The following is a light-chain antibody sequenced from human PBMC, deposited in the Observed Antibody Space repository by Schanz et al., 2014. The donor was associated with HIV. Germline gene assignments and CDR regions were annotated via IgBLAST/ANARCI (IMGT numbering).Light chain of an antibody. CDR1: QSVSSN. CDR3: QNYGSPPWT. CDR2: GAS. Sequence: EIVMTQSPATLSASPGERATLSCRASQSVSSNLAWYQQKPGQAPRLLISGASTRATGIPARFSGSGSGTEFTLTISRVMPEDYAVYYCQNYGSPPWTFGQGTKVEVK. J-gene: IGKJ1*01. V-gene: IGKV3-15*01.